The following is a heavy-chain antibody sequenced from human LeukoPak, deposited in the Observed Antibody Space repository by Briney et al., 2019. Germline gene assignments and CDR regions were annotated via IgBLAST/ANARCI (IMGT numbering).Heavy chain of an antibody. Sequence: PGGSLRLSCTASRFTFGDYAISWVRQAPGKGLEWVGFIRSKAYGGTTEYAASVKGRFTISRDDSRSIAYLQMNSLKTEDTAVYYCTRPNNYDFWSGFYLPFDYWGQGTLVTVSS. V-gene: IGHV3-49*04. CDR3: TRPNNYDFWSGFYLPFDY. J-gene: IGHJ4*02. D-gene: IGHD3-3*01. CDR2: IRSKAYGGTT. CDR1: RFTFGDYA.